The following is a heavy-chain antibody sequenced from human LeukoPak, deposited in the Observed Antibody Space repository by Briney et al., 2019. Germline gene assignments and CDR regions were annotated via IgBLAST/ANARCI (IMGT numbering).Heavy chain of an antibody. CDR2: ISWNSGSM. CDR3: AKELVLRRDYYGMDV. J-gene: IGHJ6*02. Sequence: GGSLRLSCAASGFTFDDYAMHWVRQAPGKGLEWVSGISWNSGSMGYADSVKGRFTISRDNAKSSLYLQMNSLRAEDTALYYCAKELVLRRDYYGMDVWGQGTTVTVSS. V-gene: IGHV3-9*01. CDR1: GFTFDDYA. D-gene: IGHD2-15*01.